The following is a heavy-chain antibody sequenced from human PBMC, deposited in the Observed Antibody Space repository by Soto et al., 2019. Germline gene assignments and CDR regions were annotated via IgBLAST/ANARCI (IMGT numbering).Heavy chain of an antibody. CDR3: ATWSGYAFDI. CDR1: GFTFSGSA. CDR2: IRSKANSYAT. Sequence: GGSLRLSCAASGFTFSGSAMHWVRQASGKGLEWVGRIRSKANSYATAYAASVKGRFTISRDDSKNTAYLQMNSLKTEDMAVYYCATWSGYAFDIWGQGTMVTVSS. J-gene: IGHJ3*02. D-gene: IGHD3-3*01. V-gene: IGHV3-73*01.